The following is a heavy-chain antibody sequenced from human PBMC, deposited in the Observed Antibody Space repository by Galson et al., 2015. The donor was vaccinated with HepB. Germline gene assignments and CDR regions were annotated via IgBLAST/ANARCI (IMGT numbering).Heavy chain of an antibody. D-gene: IGHD3-10*01. V-gene: IGHV1-3*01. J-gene: IGHJ4*02. CDR2: INAGNGNT. CDR1: GYTFTSYA. CDR3: ARDRMVRGVNYFDY. Sequence: SVKVSCKASGYTFTSYAMHRVRQAPGQRLEWMGWINAGNGNTKYSQKFQGRVTITRDTSASTAYMELSSLRSEDTAVYYCARDRMVRGVNYFDYWGQGTLVTVSS.